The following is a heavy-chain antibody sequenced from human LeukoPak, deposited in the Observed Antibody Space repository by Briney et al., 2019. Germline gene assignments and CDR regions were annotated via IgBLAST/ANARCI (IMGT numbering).Heavy chain of an antibody. CDR3: ARDSMTTVTTYTFGDY. Sequence: GGSLRLSCAASGFTFSSYAMHWVRQAPGKGLEYVSSISTNGGNTYYANSVKGRFTISRDNSKNMLYLQVGSLRAEDMAVYYCARDSMTTVTTYTFGDYWGQGTLVTVSS. J-gene: IGHJ4*02. CDR2: ISTNGGNT. CDR1: GFTFSSYA. V-gene: IGHV3-64*01. D-gene: IGHD4-17*01.